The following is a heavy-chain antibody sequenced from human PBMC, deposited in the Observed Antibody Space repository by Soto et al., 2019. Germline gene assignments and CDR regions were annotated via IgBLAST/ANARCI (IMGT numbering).Heavy chain of an antibody. CDR3: ARDHNFGFILYAMDV. CDR1: GYTFTSYS. J-gene: IGHJ6*02. Sequence: ASVKVSCKASGYTFTSYSMHWVRQAPGQGLEWMGIINPSSGRTSYAQNFQGRVTMTSDTSTSIVYMEMGSLKSEGTAVYYCARDHNFGFILYAMDVWGQGTTVTVSS. V-gene: IGHV1-46*01. D-gene: IGHD2-15*01. CDR2: INPSSGRT.